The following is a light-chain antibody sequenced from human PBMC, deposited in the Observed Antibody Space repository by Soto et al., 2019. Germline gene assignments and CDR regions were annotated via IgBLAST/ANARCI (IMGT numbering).Light chain of an antibody. J-gene: IGKJ4*01. Sequence: EIALTQSPGTLSLSPGERASLSCRASQSVSSEKLAWYQQKPGQAPRLLIFGASGRATGIPEGFSGSGSGTDFSLTISRLEPEDSAVYYCQQYGSSLLTFGGGTKVEIK. CDR2: GAS. CDR3: QQYGSSLLT. V-gene: IGKV3-20*01. CDR1: QSVSSEK.